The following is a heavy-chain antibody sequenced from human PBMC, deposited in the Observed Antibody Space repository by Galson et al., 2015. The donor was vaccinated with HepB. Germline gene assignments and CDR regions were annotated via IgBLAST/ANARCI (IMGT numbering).Heavy chain of an antibody. CDR3: ARAYGNSGRGGDGVN. V-gene: IGHV3-21*01. D-gene: IGHD1-26*01. J-gene: IGHJ4*02. CDR1: GFTFSSYS. Sequence: SLRLSCAASGFTFSSYSMNWVRQAPGKGLEWVSSISSSSSYIYYADSVKGRFTISRDNAKNSLYLQMNSLRAEDTAVYYCARAYGNSGRGGDGVNWGQGTLVTVSS. CDR2: ISSSSSYI.